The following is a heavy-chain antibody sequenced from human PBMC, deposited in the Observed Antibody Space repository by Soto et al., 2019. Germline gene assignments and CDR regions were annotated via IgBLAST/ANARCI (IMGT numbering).Heavy chain of an antibody. D-gene: IGHD3-3*01. J-gene: IGHJ4*02. Sequence: QVQLLQSGAEVKKPGSSVKVSCKASGATFSSFAFSWVRQAPGQGLEWMGVIIPIFDTISYAQKFQGRVTITADEYNRTAYMELNSLTSDDTAVYYCASPLKWSGYYIAFDYWGQGTLVIVSS. V-gene: IGHV1-69*01. CDR1: GATFSSFA. CDR2: IIPIFDTI. CDR3: ASPLKWSGYYIAFDY.